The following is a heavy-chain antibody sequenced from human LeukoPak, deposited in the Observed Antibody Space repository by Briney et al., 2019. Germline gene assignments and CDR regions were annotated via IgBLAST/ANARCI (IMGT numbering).Heavy chain of an antibody. J-gene: IGHJ4*02. Sequence: GGSLRLSCAASGFTFSSYAMSWVRQAPGKGLEWVSVISGSGGSTYSADSVKGRFTISRDNSKNTLYLQMSSLRAEDTAVYFCAKSQDGGRLFHFDYWGQGTLVTVSS. V-gene: IGHV3-23*01. D-gene: IGHD1-26*01. CDR1: GFTFSSYA. CDR2: ISGSGGST. CDR3: AKSQDGGRLFHFDY.